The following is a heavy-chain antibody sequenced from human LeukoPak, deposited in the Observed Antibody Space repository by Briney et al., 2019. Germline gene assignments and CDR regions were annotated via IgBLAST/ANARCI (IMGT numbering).Heavy chain of an antibody. V-gene: IGHV3-73*01. CDR2: IRSKVNNYAT. CDR1: GFTFSGSA. Sequence: PGGSLRFSCSGSGFTFSGSAIHWVRQASGKGVEWVGRIRSKVNNYATEHAPSVRGRFTISRDDSKNTAYLQMNSLKVEDTAVYFCARPYGDLGGDIDYWGQGTLVTVSS. CDR3: ARPYGDLGGDIDY. D-gene: IGHD4-17*01. J-gene: IGHJ4*02.